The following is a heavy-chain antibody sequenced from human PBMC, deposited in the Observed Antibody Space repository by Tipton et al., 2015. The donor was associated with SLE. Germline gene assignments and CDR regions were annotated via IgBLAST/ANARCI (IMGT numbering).Heavy chain of an antibody. D-gene: IGHD1-26*01. J-gene: IGHJ4*02. CDR2: IYSGGST. CDR3: ARDRVGATDY. CDR1: GFTVSSNY. V-gene: IGHV3-66*02. Sequence: SLRLSCAASGFTVSSNYMSWVRQAPGKGLEWVSVIYSGGSTYYADSVKGRFTISRDNSKNTLYLQVNSLRAEDTAVYYCARDRVGATDYWGQGTLVTVSS.